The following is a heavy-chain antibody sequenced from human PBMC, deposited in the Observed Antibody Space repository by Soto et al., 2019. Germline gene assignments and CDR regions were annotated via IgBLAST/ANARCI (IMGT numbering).Heavy chain of an antibody. V-gene: IGHV1-2*04. D-gene: IGHD2-15*01. CDR1: GYTFTGYY. CDR3: ARGEIVVVVAAMADYYYGMDV. J-gene: IGHJ6*04. Sequence: GDSVKVSCKASGYTFTGYYMHWVRQAPGQGLEWMGWINPNSGGTNYAQKFQGWVTMTRDTSISTAYMELSRLRSDDTAVYYCARGEIVVVVAAMADYYYGMDVWGKGITVSV. CDR2: INPNSGGT.